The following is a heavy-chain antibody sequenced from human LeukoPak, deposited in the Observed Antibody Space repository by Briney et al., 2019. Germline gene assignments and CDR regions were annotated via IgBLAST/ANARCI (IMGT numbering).Heavy chain of an antibody. CDR3: ARVGSGDYVDY. CDR2: IYTSGST. CDR1: GGSISSGSYY. J-gene: IGHJ4*02. Sequence: TPSETLSLTCTVSGGSISSGSYYWSWIRQPAGKGLEWIGRIYTSGSTNYNPSLKSRVTISVDTSKNQFSLKLSSVTAADTAVYYCARVGSGDYVDYWGQGTLVTVSS. V-gene: IGHV4-61*02.